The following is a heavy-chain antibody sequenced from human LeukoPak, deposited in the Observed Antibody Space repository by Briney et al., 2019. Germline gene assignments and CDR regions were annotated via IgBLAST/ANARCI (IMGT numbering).Heavy chain of an antibody. CDR2: ISSSSSTI. Sequence: PGGSLRLSCASSGFTFSSYSMNWVRHAPGKGLEWVAYISSSSSTIYYADSVKGRFTISRDNAKSSLYLQMNTLRAEDTAEYYCARTPNWNVVYWGQGTLVTVSS. V-gene: IGHV3-48*01. J-gene: IGHJ4*02. CDR1: GFTFSSYS. D-gene: IGHD1-20*01. CDR3: ARTPNWNVVY.